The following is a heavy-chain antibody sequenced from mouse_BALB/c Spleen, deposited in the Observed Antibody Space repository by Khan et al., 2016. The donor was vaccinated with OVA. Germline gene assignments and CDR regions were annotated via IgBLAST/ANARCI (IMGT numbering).Heavy chain of an antibody. CDR3: TRLAYYYDSEGFAY. V-gene: IGHV5-6*01. D-gene: IGHD1-1*01. CDR1: GFTFSTYG. J-gene: IGHJ3*01. Sequence: EVMLVEAGGDLVKPGGSLKLSCAASGFTFSTYGMSWVRQTPDKRLEWVATVSTGGGYTYYPDSVKGGFTISRDNAKNTLYLQMSGLKSEDTAMFYCTRLAYYYDSEGFAYWGQGTLVTVSA. CDR2: VSTGGGYT.